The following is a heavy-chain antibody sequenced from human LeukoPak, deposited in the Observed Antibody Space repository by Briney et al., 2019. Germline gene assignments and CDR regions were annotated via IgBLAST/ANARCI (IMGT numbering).Heavy chain of an antibody. D-gene: IGHD4-11*01. J-gene: IGHJ4*02. V-gene: IGHV3-11*06. CDR3: AGGGRLPPEC. CDR1: GFTFSDYY. Sequence: GGSLRLSCAASGFTFSDYYMSWIRQAPGKGLEWVSYISSSSSYTNYADSVKGRFTISRDNAKNSLYLQMNSLRAEDTAVYYCAGGGRLPPECWGQGTLVTVSS. CDR2: ISSSSSYT.